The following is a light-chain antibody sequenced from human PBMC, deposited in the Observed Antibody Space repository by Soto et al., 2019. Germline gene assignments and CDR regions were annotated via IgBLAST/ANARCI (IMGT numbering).Light chain of an antibody. J-gene: IGLJ1*01. CDR3: LSYTTSTTYV. CDR2: DVT. CDR1: SSDVGAYDY. Sequence: QSALTQPASVSGSPGQSITISCTGTSSDVGAYDYVSWYQQHPGKAPKLMIFDVTYRPSGVSDRFSGSKSDNTASLTISGLQAEDEADYYCLSYTTSTTYVFGTGTKLTVL. V-gene: IGLV2-14*01.